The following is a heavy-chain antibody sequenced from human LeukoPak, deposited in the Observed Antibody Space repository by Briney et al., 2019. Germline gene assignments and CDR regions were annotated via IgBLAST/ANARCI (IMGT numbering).Heavy chain of an antibody. J-gene: IGHJ5*02. CDR1: GGSISSGSYY. CDR3: ARHEHLHYYGLWFDL. Sequence: SETLSLTCTVSGGSISSGSYYWSWIRQPAGKGLEWIGRIYTSGSTNYNPSLKSRVTISVDTSKNQFSLKLSSVTAADTVVYYCARHEHLHYYGLWFDLWGQGTLVTVSS. D-gene: IGHD3-10*01. CDR2: IYTSGST. V-gene: IGHV4-61*02.